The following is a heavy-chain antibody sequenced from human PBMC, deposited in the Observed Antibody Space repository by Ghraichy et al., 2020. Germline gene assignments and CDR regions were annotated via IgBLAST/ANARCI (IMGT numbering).Heavy chain of an antibody. J-gene: IGHJ5*02. CDR3: ARRLVRGSNWFDP. CDR1: GYSFTSYW. V-gene: IGHV5-51*01. Sequence: GESLNISCKGSGYSFTSYWIAWVRQMPGKGLEWMGFIYPGDSETRYSPSFQGQVTISADKSISTAYLQWSCLTASDTAMYYCARRLVRGSNWFDPWGQGTLVTVSS. CDR2: IYPGDSET. D-gene: IGHD3-10*01.